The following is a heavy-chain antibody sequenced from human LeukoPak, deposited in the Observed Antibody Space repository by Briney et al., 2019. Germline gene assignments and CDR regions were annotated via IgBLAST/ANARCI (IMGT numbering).Heavy chain of an antibody. J-gene: IGHJ4*02. CDR3: ARVTEWEPDYFDY. D-gene: IGHD1-26*01. V-gene: IGHV4-39*07. CDR1: GGSISSSSYY. Sequence: SETLSLTCTVSGGSISSSSYYWGWIRQPPGKGLEWIGSIYYSGSTYYNPSLKSRVTISVDTSKNQFSLKLSSVTAADTAVYYCARVTEWEPDYFDYWGQGTLVTVSS. CDR2: IYYSGST.